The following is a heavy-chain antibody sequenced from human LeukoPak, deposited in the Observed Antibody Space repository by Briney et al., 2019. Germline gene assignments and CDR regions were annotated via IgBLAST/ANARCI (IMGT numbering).Heavy chain of an antibody. CDR2: IYSGGST. V-gene: IGHV3-53*01. CDR3: ASSMVRGVIITDPYFDY. J-gene: IGHJ4*02. D-gene: IGHD3-10*01. Sequence: GGSLRLSCAASGFPFSSYAMHWVRQAPGKGLEWVSVIYSGGSTYYADSVKGRFTISRDNSKNTLYLQMNSLRAEDTAVYYCASSMVRGVIITDPYFDYWGQGTLVTVSS. CDR1: GFPFSSYA.